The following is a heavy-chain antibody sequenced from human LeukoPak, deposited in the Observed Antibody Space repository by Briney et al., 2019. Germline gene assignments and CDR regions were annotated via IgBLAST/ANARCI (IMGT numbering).Heavy chain of an antibody. D-gene: IGHD1-26*01. Sequence: GASVKVSCKASGGTFSSYAISWVRQAPGQGHEWMGRIIPILGIANYAQKFQGRVTITADKSTSTAYMELSSLRSEDTAVYYCARVSSGSYSSWGQGTLVTVSS. V-gene: IGHV1-69*04. J-gene: IGHJ4*02. CDR1: GGTFSSYA. CDR3: ARVSSGSYSS. CDR2: IIPILGIA.